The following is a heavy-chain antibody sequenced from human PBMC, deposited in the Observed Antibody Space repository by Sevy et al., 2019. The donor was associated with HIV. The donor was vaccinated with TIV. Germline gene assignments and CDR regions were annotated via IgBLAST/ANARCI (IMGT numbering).Heavy chain of an antibody. V-gene: IGHV3-33*06. D-gene: IGHD6-19*01. CDR2: IWYDGSNK. CDR1: GFTFSSYG. Sequence: GGSLRLSCAASGFTFSSYGMHWVRQAPGKGLEWVAVIWYDGSNKYYADSVKGGFTISRDNSKNTLYLQMNSLRAEDTAVSYCAKGTVPYSSGWYYYYYYYMDVWGKGTTVTVSS. J-gene: IGHJ6*03. CDR3: AKGTVPYSSGWYYYYYYYMDV.